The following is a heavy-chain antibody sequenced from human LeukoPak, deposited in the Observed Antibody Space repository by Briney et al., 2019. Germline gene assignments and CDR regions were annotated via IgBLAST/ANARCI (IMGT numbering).Heavy chain of an antibody. J-gene: IGHJ5*02. D-gene: IGHD2-2*02. Sequence: GSSVKVSCKASGGTFISYAISWVRQAPGQGLEWMGGIIPIFGTANYAQKFQGRVTITADESTSTAYMELSSLRSEDTAVYYCARERGIVVVPAAISWFDPWGQGTLVTVSS. CDR3: ARERGIVVVPAAISWFDP. CDR1: GGTFISYA. V-gene: IGHV1-69*01. CDR2: IIPIFGTA.